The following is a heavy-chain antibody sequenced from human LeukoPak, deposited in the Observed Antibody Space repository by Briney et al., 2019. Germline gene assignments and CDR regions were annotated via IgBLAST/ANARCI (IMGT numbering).Heavy chain of an antibody. J-gene: IGHJ4*02. CDR1: GGTFSSYA. CDR2: IIPILGIA. D-gene: IGHD3-10*01. CDR3: AREWFGELLSYYFDY. V-gene: IGHV1-69*04. Sequence: GASVKVSCKASGGTFSSYAISWVRQAPGQGLEWMGRIIPILGIANYAQKFQGRVTITADKSTSTAYMELSSLRSDDTAVYYCAREWFGELLSYYFDYWGQGTLVTVSS.